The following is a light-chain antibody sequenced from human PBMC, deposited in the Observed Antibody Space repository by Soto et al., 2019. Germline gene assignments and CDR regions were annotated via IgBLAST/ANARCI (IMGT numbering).Light chain of an antibody. Sequence: DIQMTQSPSTLSASVGDRVTITCRASQSISNWLAWYQQKPGKAPKFLIYKTSNLDSGVPSRFSGSGSGTEFSLTISSLQPDDFATYYCQQYKSFSLTFGGGTKVDIK. V-gene: IGKV1-5*03. CDR3: QQYKSFSLT. J-gene: IGKJ4*01. CDR1: QSISNW. CDR2: KTS.